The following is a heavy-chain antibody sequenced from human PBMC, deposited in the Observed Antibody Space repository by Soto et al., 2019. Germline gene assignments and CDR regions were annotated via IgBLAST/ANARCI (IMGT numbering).Heavy chain of an antibody. J-gene: IGHJ5*02. D-gene: IGHD6-6*01. CDR2: MNPNSGNT. CDR1: GYTFTSYD. Sequence: QVQLVQSGAEVKKPGASVKVSCKASGYTFTSYDINWVRQATGQGLEWMGWMNPNSGNTGYAQKFQGRVTMTRNTSXXTXYXXLSSLRSEDTAVYYCARSLPPAARRREPWGDWFDPWGQGTLVTVSS. CDR3: ARSLPPAARRREPWGDWFDP. V-gene: IGHV1-8*01.